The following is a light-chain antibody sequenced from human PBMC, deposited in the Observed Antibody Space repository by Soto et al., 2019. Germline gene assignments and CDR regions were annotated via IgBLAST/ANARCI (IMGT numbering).Light chain of an antibody. V-gene: IGLV2-14*03. Sequence: QSALTQPASVSGSPGQSITISCTGTSNDVGGYNYVSWYQQHPDTAPKLIIYDVRYRPSGVSNRFSGSKSGNTASLTISGLQAEDEADYYCSSFVGGNTYVFGTGTKVTVL. CDR3: SSFVGGNTYV. CDR2: DVR. J-gene: IGLJ1*01. CDR1: SNDVGGYNY.